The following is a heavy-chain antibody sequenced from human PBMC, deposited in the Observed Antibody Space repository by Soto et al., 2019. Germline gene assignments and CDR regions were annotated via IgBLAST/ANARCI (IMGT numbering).Heavy chain of an antibody. CDR1: GGTFSSYA. CDR3: ARVPAEYYYDSSGYFWYNWFDP. CDR2: IIPIFGTA. V-gene: IGHV1-69*01. J-gene: IGHJ5*02. D-gene: IGHD3-22*01. Sequence: QVQLVQSGAEVKKPGSSVKVSCKASGGTFSSYAISWVRQAPGQGLEWMGGIIPIFGTANYAQKFQGRVTITGDEPTSTAYMELSSLRSEDTAVYYCARVPAEYYYDSSGYFWYNWFDPWGQGTLVTVSS.